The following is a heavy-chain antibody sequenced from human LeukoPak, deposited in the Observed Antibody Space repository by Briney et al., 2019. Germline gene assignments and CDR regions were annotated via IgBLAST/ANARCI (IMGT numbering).Heavy chain of an antibody. D-gene: IGHD3-10*01. V-gene: IGHV3-7*01. CDR2: IKQDGSEK. CDR3: ARGTMVKGSNWFDP. J-gene: IGHJ5*02. Sequence: GGSLRLSCAASGFTFSSYWMSWVRQAPGKGLEWVANIKQDGSEKYYVDSVKGRFTISRDSAKNSLYLQMNSLRAEDTAVYYCARGTMVKGSNWFDPWGQGTLVTVSS. CDR1: GFTFSSYW.